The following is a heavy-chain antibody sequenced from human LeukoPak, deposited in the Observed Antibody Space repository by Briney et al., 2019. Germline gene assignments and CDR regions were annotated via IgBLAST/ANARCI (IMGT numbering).Heavy chain of an antibody. CDR3: ADLGGTRVGGPPPAA. D-gene: IGHD3-16*01. Sequence: GGSLRLSCVASGFTLTTASMSWVRQAPGKGLEWVSAISGSGGSTYYADSVKGRFTISRDNSKNTLYLQMNSLRAEDTAVYYWADLGGTRVGGPPPAAWGQGSLVTVSS. J-gene: IGHJ5*02. V-gene: IGHV3-23*01. CDR1: GFTLTTAS. CDR2: ISGSGGST.